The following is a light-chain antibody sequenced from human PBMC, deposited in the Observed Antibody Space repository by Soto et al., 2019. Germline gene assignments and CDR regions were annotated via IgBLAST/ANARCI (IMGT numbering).Light chain of an antibody. Sequence: AIQLTQSPSSLAASVGDRVTITCRASQGISRALSWYQQKPGNAPKLLIYTTSNLLSGVPSRFSASGSDTEFTLTVISLQPEDFATYYCQQHYNYPLTFGGGTKVEIK. J-gene: IGKJ4*01. CDR3: QQHYNYPLT. CDR1: QGISRA. CDR2: TTS. V-gene: IGKV1D-13*01.